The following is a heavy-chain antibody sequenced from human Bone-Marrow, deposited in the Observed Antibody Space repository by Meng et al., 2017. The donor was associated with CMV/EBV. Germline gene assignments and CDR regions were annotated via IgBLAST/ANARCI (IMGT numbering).Heavy chain of an antibody. Sequence: GSLRLSCTVSGYSISSGYYWGWIRQPPGKGLEWIGSIYHSGSTYYNPSLKSRVTISVDTSKNQFSLKLSSVTAADTAVYYCASLHGYCSSTSCYTPWDQGTRVTVSS. J-gene: IGHJ3*01. CDR2: IYHSGST. CDR3: ASLHGYCSSTSCYTP. CDR1: GYSISSGYY. D-gene: IGHD2-2*02. V-gene: IGHV4-38-2*02.